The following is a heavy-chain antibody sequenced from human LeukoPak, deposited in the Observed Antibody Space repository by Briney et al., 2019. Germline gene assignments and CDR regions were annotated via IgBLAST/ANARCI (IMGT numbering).Heavy chain of an antibody. Sequence: ASVKVSCKASGYTFTSYAMHWVRQAPGQRLEWMGWINAGNGNTKYSQKLQGRVTITRDTSASTAYMELSSLRSEDTAVYYCARDYSGYELGGGDYWGQGTLVTVSS. CDR1: GYTFTSYA. J-gene: IGHJ4*02. V-gene: IGHV1-3*01. CDR3: ARDYSGYELGGGDY. CDR2: INAGNGNT. D-gene: IGHD5-12*01.